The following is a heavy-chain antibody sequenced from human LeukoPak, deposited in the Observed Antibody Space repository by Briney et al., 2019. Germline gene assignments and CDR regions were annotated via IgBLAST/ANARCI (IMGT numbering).Heavy chain of an antibody. D-gene: IGHD4-23*01. J-gene: IGHJ2*01. CDR3: ASDYGGSHWYFDL. CDR1: GGSISSYY. CDR2: IYSSGST. V-gene: IGHV4-4*07. Sequence: PETLSLTCTVSGGSISSYYWSWIRQSAGKGLEWIGRIYSSGSTDYNPSLKSQVTMSVDTSKSQFSLKLSSVTAADTAVYYCASDYGGSHWYFDLWGRGTLVTVSS.